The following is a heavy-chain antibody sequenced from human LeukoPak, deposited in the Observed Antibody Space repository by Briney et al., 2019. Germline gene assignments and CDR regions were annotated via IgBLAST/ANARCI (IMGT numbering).Heavy chain of an antibody. Sequence: PGGSLRLSCAASGFTFSSYAMSWVRQAPGKGLEWVSAISGSGGSTYYADSVKGRFTISRDNSKNTLYLQMNSLRAEDTAVYYCAKGVAAAVNVGVFFDYWGQGTLVTVSS. D-gene: IGHD6-13*01. CDR3: AKGVAAAVNVGVFFDY. CDR2: ISGSGGST. V-gene: IGHV3-23*01. J-gene: IGHJ4*02. CDR1: GFTFSSYA.